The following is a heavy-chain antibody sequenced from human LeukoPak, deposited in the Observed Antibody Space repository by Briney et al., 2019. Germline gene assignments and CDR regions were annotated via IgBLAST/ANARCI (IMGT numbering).Heavy chain of an antibody. CDR3: ATSSWYRLAY. CDR2: SRNKADSYTA. V-gene: IGHV3-72*01. D-gene: IGHD6-13*01. Sequence: PGGSLRLSCAASGFTFSDSFMSWVRQAPGKGLEWVGRSRNKADSYTAEYAASVKGRFTISRDESKNSLYLQISGLETEDAAVYYCATSSWYRLAYWGQGSLVTVSS. J-gene: IGHJ4*02. CDR1: GFTFSDSF.